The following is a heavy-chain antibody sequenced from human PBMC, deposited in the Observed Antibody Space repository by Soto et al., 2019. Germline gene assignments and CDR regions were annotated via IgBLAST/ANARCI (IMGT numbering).Heavy chain of an antibody. V-gene: IGHV3-33*01. Sequence: TGGSLRLSCAASGFTFSSYGMHWVRQAPGKGLEWVAVIWYDGSNKYYADTVKGRFTISRDNSKNTLYLQMNSLRAEDTAVYYCAREARYDILTGYWSPYYYYYMDVWGKGTTVTVSS. CDR2: IWYDGSNK. CDR3: AREARYDILTGYWSPYYYYYMDV. D-gene: IGHD3-9*01. J-gene: IGHJ6*03. CDR1: GFTFSSYG.